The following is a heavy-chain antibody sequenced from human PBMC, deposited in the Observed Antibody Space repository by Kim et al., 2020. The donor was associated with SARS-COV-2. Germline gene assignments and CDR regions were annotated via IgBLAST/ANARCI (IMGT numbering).Heavy chain of an antibody. Sequence: ASVKVSCKASGYTFTSYGISWVRQAPGQGLEWMGWISAYNGNTNHAQKLQGRVTMTTDTSTSTAYMELRSLRSDDTAVYYCARGGGYQLPPYYYGMDVWGQGTTVTVSS. D-gene: IGHD2-2*01. CDR3: ARGGGYQLPPYYYGMDV. CDR1: GYTFTSYG. J-gene: IGHJ6*02. CDR2: ISAYNGNT. V-gene: IGHV1-18*01.